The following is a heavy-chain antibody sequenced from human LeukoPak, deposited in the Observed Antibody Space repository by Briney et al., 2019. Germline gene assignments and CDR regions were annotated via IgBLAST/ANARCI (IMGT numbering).Heavy chain of an antibody. Sequence: ASVKVSCKASGGTFTSYGISWVRQAPGQGLEWMGWISTYNDNTNYAQKLQGRVTMTTDTSTSTAYMELRSLGSDDTAVYYCARGSGSPHFAPDFDYWGQGTLVTVSS. J-gene: IGHJ4*02. CDR1: GGTFTSYG. D-gene: IGHD1-26*01. CDR2: ISTYNDNT. CDR3: ARGSGSPHFAPDFDY. V-gene: IGHV1-18*01.